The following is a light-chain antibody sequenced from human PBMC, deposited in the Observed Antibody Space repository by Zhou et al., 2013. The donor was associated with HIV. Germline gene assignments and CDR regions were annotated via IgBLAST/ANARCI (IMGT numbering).Light chain of an antibody. Sequence: EIVLTQSPGTLSLSPGERATLSCRASQSLSSSYLAWYQQKPGQAPRLLIFGASSRAPAIPDRFSGSGSGTDYTLTITRLEPEDFAVYYCQQYDRSPLTFGGGTKVEIK. CDR3: QQYDRSPLT. CDR2: GAS. J-gene: IGKJ4*01. CDR1: QSLSSSY. V-gene: IGKV3-20*01.